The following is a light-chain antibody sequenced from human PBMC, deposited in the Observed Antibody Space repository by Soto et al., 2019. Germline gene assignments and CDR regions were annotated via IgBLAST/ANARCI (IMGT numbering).Light chain of an antibody. CDR1: SSDVGGYNY. V-gene: IGLV2-8*01. Sequence: QSALTQPPSASGSPGQSVTISCTGTSSDVGGYNYVSWYQQHPGKAPKLMIYEVSKRPSGVPDRFSGSKSGNTASLPVSGLQAEDEADYYCISYAGSNTVVFGGGTKLTVL. CDR3: ISYAGSNTVV. J-gene: IGLJ2*01. CDR2: EVS.